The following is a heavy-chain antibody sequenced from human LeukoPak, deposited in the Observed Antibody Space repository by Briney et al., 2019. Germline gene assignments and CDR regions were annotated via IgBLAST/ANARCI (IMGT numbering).Heavy chain of an antibody. J-gene: IGHJ4*02. V-gene: IGHV3-72*01. Sequence: GGSLRLSCAASGFTFSGAWMDWVRQAPGKGLEWVGRTRNKANSYTTEYAASVKGRFTISRDDSKNSLYLQMNSLKTEDTAVYYCARGVGADSSGYYYFDYWGQGTLVTVSS. D-gene: IGHD3-22*01. CDR2: TRNKANSYTT. CDR1: GFTFSGAW. CDR3: ARGVGADSSGYYYFDY.